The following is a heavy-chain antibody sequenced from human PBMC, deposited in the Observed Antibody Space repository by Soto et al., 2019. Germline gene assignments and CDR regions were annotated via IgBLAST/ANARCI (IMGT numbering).Heavy chain of an antibody. J-gene: IGHJ6*03. CDR2: IYYSGST. Sequence: SETLSLTCTVSGGSISSYYWSWIRQPPGKGLEWIGYIYYSGSTNYNPSLKSRVTISVDTSKNQFSLKLSSVTAADTAVYYCARGRGYDYIWGSYRYTPIYYYYMDVWGKGTTVTVSS. CDR1: GGSISSYY. D-gene: IGHD3-16*02. CDR3: ARGRGYDYIWGSYRYTPIYYYYMDV. V-gene: IGHV4-59*01.